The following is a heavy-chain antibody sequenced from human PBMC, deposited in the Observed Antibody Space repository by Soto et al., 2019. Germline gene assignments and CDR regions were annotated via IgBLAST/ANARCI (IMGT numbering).Heavy chain of an antibody. D-gene: IGHD3-10*01. J-gene: IGHJ5*02. CDR1: GGSISSGGYY. CDR3: ARETMVRGVIP. CDR2: IYYSGST. Sequence: SETLSLTCTVSGGSISSGGYYWIWIRQHPGKGLEWIGYIYYSGSTYYNPSLKSRVTISVDTSKNQFSLKLSSVTAADTAVYYCARETMVRGVIPWGQGTLVTVSS. V-gene: IGHV4-31*03.